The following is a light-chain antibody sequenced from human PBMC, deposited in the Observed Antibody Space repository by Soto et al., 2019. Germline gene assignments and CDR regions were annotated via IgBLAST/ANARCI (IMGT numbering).Light chain of an antibody. CDR1: SSDADTYNY. V-gene: IGLV2-11*01. CDR3: CSSAGTYTWV. Sequence: QSALTQPRSVSGSPGQSVTISCTGTSSDADTYNYVSWYQQHPGKAPKLIIYDVNKRPSGVPDRFSGSRSGSVASLTISGLQAEDETDYYCCSSAGTYTWVFGGGTKVTVL. J-gene: IGLJ3*02. CDR2: DVN.